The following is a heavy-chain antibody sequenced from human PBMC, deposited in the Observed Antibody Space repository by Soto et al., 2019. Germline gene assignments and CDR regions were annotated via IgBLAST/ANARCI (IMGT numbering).Heavy chain of an antibody. CDR1: GFTFSSYW. J-gene: IGHJ4*02. CDR2: INSDGSKT. D-gene: IGHD3-3*01. Sequence: PGGSLRLSCAGSGFTFSSYWMHWVRQAPGKGLVWVSCINSDGSKTNYADSVKGRFTISRDNAKNTLYLQVNSLRAEDTAVYYCARGEYYDFWSGYYVFDYWGQGTLDTVSS. CDR3: ARGEYYDFWSGYYVFDY. V-gene: IGHV3-74*01.